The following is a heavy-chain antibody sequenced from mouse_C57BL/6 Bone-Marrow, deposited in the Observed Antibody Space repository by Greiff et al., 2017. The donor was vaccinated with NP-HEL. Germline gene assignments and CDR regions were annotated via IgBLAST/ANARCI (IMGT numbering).Heavy chain of an antibody. CDR3: ARHEGDYDALSFDY. CDR2: ISNGGGST. J-gene: IGHJ2*01. Sequence: EVKLVESGGGLVQPGGSLKLSCAASGFTFSDYYMYWVRQTPEKRLEWVAYISNGGGSTYYPDTVKGRFTISRDNAKNTLYLQMSRLKSEDTAMYYCARHEGDYDALSFDYWGQGTTLTVSS. CDR1: GFTFSDYY. D-gene: IGHD2-4*01. V-gene: IGHV5-12*01.